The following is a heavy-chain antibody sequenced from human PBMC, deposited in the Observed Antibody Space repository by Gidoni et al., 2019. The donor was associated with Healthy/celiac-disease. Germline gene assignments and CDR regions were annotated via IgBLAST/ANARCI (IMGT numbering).Heavy chain of an antibody. D-gene: IGHD4-4*01. CDR1: SSYG. V-gene: IGHV3-30*18. J-gene: IGHJ6*02. Sequence: SSYGMHWVRQAPGKGLEWVAVISYDGSNKYYADSVKGRFTISRDNSKNTLYLQMNSLRAEDTAVYYCAKCLADHVTTVTTYYYYYGMDVWGQGTTVTVSS. CDR2: ISYDGSNK. CDR3: AKCLADHVTTVTTYYYYYGMDV.